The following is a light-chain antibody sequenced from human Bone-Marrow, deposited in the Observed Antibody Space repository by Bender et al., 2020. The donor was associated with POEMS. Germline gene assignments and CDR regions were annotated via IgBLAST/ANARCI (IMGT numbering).Light chain of an antibody. CDR1: SSNIGSHT. CDR2: RSD. V-gene: IGLV1-44*01. CDR3: AAWDDSLSVPYV. J-gene: IGLJ1*01. Sequence: QSILTKPPSASGTPGQTVTISCSGSSSNIGSHTVNWYQQFPGAAPKFLIYRSDQRPSGVPDRFSGSKSGTSASLAISGLRSEDEADYYCAAWDDSLSVPYVFGTGTKVTVL.